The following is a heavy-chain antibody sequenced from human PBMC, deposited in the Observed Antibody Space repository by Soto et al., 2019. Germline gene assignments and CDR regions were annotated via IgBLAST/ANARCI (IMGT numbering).Heavy chain of an antibody. V-gene: IGHV3-21*01. CDR3: AREFNAAMDV. CDR2: ISSSSS. J-gene: IGHJ6*02. Sequence: EVQLVESGGGLVKPGGSLRLSCAASGFSFSNYKMDWVHQGPGKGLEWVSSISSSSSDADSVRGRFTISRDNAKNSLYLQMNSLRAEDTAVYYCAREFNAAMDVWGQGTTVTVSS. CDR1: GFSFSNYK. D-gene: IGHD6-13*01.